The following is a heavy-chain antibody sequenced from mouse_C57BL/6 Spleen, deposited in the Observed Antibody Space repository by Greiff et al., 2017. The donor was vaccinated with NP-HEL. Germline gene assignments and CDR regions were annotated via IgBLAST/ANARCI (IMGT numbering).Heavy chain of an antibody. Sequence: QVQLQQSGPGLVQPSQSLSITCTVSGFSLTSYGVHWVRQSPGKGLEWLGVIWSGGSTDYNAAFISRLSISKDNSKSQVFFKMTSLQADDTAIYYCARNTGTKYFDVWGTGTTVTVSS. D-gene: IGHD4-1*01. CDR2: IWSGGST. CDR1: GFSLTSYG. CDR3: ARNTGTKYFDV. V-gene: IGHV2-2*01. J-gene: IGHJ1*03.